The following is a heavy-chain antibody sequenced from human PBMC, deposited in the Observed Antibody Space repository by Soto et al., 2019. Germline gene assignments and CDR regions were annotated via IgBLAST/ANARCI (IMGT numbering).Heavy chain of an antibody. J-gene: IGHJ3*02. Sequence: ASVNVSCKTSGYTFTSHGISWVRQAPGQGLEWMGWISTYNGKTDYAQKFQGRITMTADTRTSTAYMEVRSLRSDDTAIYYCARLLTEGVTYREDAFDIWGQGTKVTVSS. CDR2: ISTYNGKT. CDR3: ARLLTEGVTYREDAFDI. V-gene: IGHV1-18*01. D-gene: IGHD3-9*01. CDR1: GYTFTSHG.